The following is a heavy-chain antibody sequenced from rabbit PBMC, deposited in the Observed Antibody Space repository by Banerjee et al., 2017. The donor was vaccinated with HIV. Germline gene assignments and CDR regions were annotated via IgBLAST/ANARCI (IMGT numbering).Heavy chain of an antibody. V-gene: IGHV1S43*01. D-gene: IGHD6-1*01. Sequence: QSLEESGGDLVKPGASLTLTCKASGFDFSSGYDMCWVRQAPGKGLEWIACIYTGSGGTWDASWVNGRFTISRSTSLNTVDLKMTSLTAADTATYFCARDHPYAVYGGHGYADLWGPGTLVTVS. CDR2: IYTGSGGT. J-gene: IGHJ6*01. CDR1: GFDFSSGYD. CDR3: ARDHPYAVYGGHGYADL.